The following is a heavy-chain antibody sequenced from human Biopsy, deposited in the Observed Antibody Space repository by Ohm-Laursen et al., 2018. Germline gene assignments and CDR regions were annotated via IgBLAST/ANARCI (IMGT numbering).Heavy chain of an antibody. CDR1: VGSFSGYY. V-gene: IGHV4-34*01. Sequence: GTLSLTCAVYVGSFSGYYRTWIRQPPGKGLEWIGEINHSGSTNYNPSLKSRVSISVDTSKNQFSLKLNSVTAADTAVYYCARAGTAINGNSLGFDPWGQGTLVTVSS. J-gene: IGHJ5*02. D-gene: IGHD1-20*01. CDR2: INHSGST. CDR3: ARAGTAINGNSLGFDP.